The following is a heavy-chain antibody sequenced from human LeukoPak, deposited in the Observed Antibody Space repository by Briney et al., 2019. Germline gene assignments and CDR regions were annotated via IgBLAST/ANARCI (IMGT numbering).Heavy chain of an antibody. CDR3: GKESSVDGDY. V-gene: IGHV3-30*02. J-gene: IGHJ4*02. CDR1: GFTLSSYG. Sequence: GGSLRLSCAASGFTLSSYGMHWVRQAPGKGLEWVAFIQYDGNNKHYADSVKGRFTISRDNSKNTLYLQMNSLRTEDTAVYYCGKESSVDGDYWGQGTLVTVSS. CDR2: IQYDGNNK. D-gene: IGHD5-24*01.